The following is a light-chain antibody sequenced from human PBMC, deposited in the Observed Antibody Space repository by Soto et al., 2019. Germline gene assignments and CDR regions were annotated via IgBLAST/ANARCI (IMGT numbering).Light chain of an antibody. CDR3: QQYGTSLFS. Sequence: EIVLTQSPGTLSLSPGERATLSCRASQTVSSSFLAWYQQKPGQAPRLFIYGASSRATGIPDRFSGSGSGTDFTLTIGRLEPEDFAVYYCQQYGTSLFSFGPGTKVDIK. V-gene: IGKV3-20*01. CDR2: GAS. CDR1: QTVSSSF. J-gene: IGKJ3*01.